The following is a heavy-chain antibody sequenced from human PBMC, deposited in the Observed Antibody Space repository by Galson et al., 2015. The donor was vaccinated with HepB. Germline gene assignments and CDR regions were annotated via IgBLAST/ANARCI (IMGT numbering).Heavy chain of an antibody. V-gene: IGHV4-4*02. CDR1: GGSISSANW. CDR2: IYLGGRT. CDR3: ARHMSMPGTRGFDS. D-gene: IGHD1-1*01. J-gene: IGHJ4*02. Sequence: LSLTCVVSGGSISSANWWSWVRQPPGKGLEWIGEIYLGGRTHYNPSLNSRVTMSIDTSNNQFSLVLTSVTAADTAMYYCARHMSMPGTRGFDSWGQGTLVTVSS.